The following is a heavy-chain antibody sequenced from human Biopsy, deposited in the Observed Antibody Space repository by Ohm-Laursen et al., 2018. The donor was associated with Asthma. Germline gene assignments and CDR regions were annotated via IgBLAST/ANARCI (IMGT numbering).Heavy chain of an antibody. V-gene: IGHV1-3*01. CDR2: INAGDGNT. Sequence: SSVKVSCKASGYTFINYAIHWVRQAPGQRLEWMGWINAGDGNTKYSQKFQGRVTITRDTSASTAYMDLRSLRSEDTAMYYCARTYYDFLTGQVNDAFALWGQGTMVTVSS. CDR1: GYTFINYA. D-gene: IGHD3-9*01. CDR3: ARTYYDFLTGQVNDAFAL. J-gene: IGHJ3*01.